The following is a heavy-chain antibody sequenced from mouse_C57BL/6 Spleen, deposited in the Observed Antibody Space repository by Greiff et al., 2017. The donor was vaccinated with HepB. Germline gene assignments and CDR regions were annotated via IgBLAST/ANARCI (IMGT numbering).Heavy chain of an antibody. CDR3: ARGRDDDAGYYFDY. CDR2: ISSGSSTI. J-gene: IGHJ2*01. D-gene: IGHD2-4*01. CDR1: GFTFSDYG. Sequence: EVMLVESGGGLVKPGGSLKLSCAASGFTFSDYGMHWVRQAPEKGLEWVAYISSGSSTIYYADTVKGRFTISRDNAKNTLFLQMTSLRSEDTAMYYCARGRDDDAGYYFDYWGQGTTLTVSS. V-gene: IGHV5-17*01.